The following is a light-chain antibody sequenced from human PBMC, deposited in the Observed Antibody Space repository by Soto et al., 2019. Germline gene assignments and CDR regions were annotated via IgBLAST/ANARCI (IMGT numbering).Light chain of an antibody. CDR1: QSVRSNS. V-gene: IGKV3-20*01. Sequence: EIVLTQSPRTLSLSPGESATLSCTASQSVRSNSLAWYQQKPGQAPRLLMFGASGRATGTPPRFSGRGSGPALPLTTSRLEPEDFAGYYCQQYGTSPLPFGGGTKV. CDR3: QQYGTSPLP. J-gene: IGKJ4*01. CDR2: GAS.